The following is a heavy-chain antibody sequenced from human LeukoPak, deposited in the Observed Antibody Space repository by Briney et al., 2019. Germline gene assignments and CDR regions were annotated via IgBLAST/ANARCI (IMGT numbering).Heavy chain of an antibody. CDR2: IYYSGST. Sequence: SETLSLTRTVSGGSISSYYWSWIRQPPGKGLEWIGYIYYSGSTNYNPSLKSRVTISVDTSKNQFSLKLSSVTAADTAVYYCAREAIAAAGPWGQGTLVTVSS. CDR3: AREAIAAAGP. V-gene: IGHV4-59*13. CDR1: GGSISSYY. J-gene: IGHJ5*02. D-gene: IGHD6-13*01.